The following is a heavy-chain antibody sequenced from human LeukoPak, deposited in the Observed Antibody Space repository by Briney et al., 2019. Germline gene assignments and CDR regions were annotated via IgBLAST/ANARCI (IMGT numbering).Heavy chain of an antibody. J-gene: IGHJ4*02. Sequence: SETLSLTCTVSGGSISSSSYYWGWIRQPPGEGLEWIGSIYYSGSTFYNPSLKSRITISVDTSKNQFSLKLSSVTAADTAVYYCAMTDSYGDSYWGQGTLITVSS. V-gene: IGHV4-39*01. CDR1: GGSISSSSYY. CDR3: AMTDSYGDSY. CDR2: IYYSGST. D-gene: IGHD4-17*01.